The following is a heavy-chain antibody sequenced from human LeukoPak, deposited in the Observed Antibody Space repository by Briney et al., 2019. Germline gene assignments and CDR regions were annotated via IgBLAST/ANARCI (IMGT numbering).Heavy chain of an antibody. V-gene: IGHV1-69*13. Sequence: SVKVSCKASGGTFSSYAISWVRQAPGQGLEWMGGIIPIFGTADYAQKFQGRVTITADESTSTAYMELSSLRSEDTAVYYCAAGPARGEDEYWGQGTLVTVSS. J-gene: IGHJ4*02. CDR2: IIPIFGTA. CDR3: AAGPARGEDEY. CDR1: GGTFSSYA. D-gene: IGHD4-17*01.